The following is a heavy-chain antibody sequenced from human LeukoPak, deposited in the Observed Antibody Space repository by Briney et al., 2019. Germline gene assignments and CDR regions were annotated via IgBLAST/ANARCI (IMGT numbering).Heavy chain of an antibody. J-gene: IGHJ4*02. CDR1: GFTFSSYG. Sequence: ERSLRLSCAASGFTFSSYGMHWVRQAPGKGLEWVAVISYDGSNKYYADSVKGRFSISRDNSKNTLYLQMNSLRAEDTAVYYCAKDTGELRYFDWLFDYWGQGTLVTVSS. CDR3: AKDTGELRYFDWLFDY. V-gene: IGHV3-30*18. D-gene: IGHD3-9*01. CDR2: ISYDGSNK.